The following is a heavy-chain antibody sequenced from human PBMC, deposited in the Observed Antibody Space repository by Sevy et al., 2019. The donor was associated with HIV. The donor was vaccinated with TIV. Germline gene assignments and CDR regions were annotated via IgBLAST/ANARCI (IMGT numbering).Heavy chain of an antibody. D-gene: IGHD3-22*01. J-gene: IGHJ3*02. V-gene: IGHV3-30*04. CDR3: AGGRYDSSGSFDAFDI. Sequence: GGSLRLSCAASGFTFSRSAMHWVRQAPGKGLEWVALISSDGSKKNNADSVKGRFTISRDNSKNTLYLQMNSLRAEDTAVYYCAGGRYDSSGSFDAFDIWGQGTMVTVSS. CDR2: ISSDGSKK. CDR1: GFTFSRSA.